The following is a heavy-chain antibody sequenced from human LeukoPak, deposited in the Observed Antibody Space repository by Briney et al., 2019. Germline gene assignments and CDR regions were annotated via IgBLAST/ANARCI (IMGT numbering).Heavy chain of an antibody. Sequence: SQTLSLTCTVSGGSISSGGYYWSWIRQHPGKGLEWIGYIYYSGSTYYNPSLKSRVTISVDTSKKQFSLKLSSVTAADTAVYYCARVGGYTGCSCMDVWGQGTTVTVSS. CDR3: ARVGGYTGCSCMDV. J-gene: IGHJ6*02. V-gene: IGHV4-31*03. CDR1: GGSISSGGYY. CDR2: IYYSGST. D-gene: IGHD2-2*01.